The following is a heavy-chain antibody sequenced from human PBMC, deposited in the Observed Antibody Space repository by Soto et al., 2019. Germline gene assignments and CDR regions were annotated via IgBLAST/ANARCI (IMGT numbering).Heavy chain of an antibody. Sequence: GGSLRLSCAASGFTFSSYGMHWVRQAPGKGLEWVAVIWYDGSNKYYADSVKGRFTISRDNSKNTLYLQMNSLRAEDTAVYYCAGDLRYYDFWSGYYAEDYYYYYGMDVWGQGTTVTVSS. D-gene: IGHD3-3*01. V-gene: IGHV3-33*01. J-gene: IGHJ6*02. CDR2: IWYDGSNK. CDR3: AGDLRYYDFWSGYYAEDYYYYYGMDV. CDR1: GFTFSSYG.